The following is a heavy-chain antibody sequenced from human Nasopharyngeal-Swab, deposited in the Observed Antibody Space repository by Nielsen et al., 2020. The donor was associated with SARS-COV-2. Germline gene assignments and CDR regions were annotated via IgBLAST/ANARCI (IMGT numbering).Heavy chain of an antibody. V-gene: IGHV3-30*04. Sequence: GESLKISCAASGFTFSSYAMHWVRQAPGKGLEWVAVISYDGSNKYYADSVKGRFTISRDNSKNTLYLQMNSLRAEDTAVYYCARARDGYNSKAGAFDIWGQGTMVTVSS. CDR3: ARARDGYNSKAGAFDI. J-gene: IGHJ3*02. CDR1: GFTFSSYA. D-gene: IGHD5-24*01. CDR2: ISYDGSNK.